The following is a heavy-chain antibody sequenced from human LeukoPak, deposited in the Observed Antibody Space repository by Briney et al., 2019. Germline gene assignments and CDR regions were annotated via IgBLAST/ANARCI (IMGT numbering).Heavy chain of an antibody. CDR1: GDTFTACD. CDR2: MNPNRGNK. J-gene: IGHJ4*02. D-gene: IGHD6-19*01. Sequence: ASVTLSCTASGDTFTACDMNWVRQAPGKGLEWMGGMNPNRGNKDYAQSLNGGITMTTDISIVTAYMELSNLTSEDTAIYSFTRGSSGRRDNWGQGTLVTVSA. CDR3: TRGSSGRRDN. V-gene: IGHV1-8*01.